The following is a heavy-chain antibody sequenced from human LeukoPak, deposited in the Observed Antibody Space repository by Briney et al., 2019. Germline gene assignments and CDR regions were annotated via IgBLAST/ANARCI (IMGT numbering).Heavy chain of an antibody. V-gene: IGHV3-21*01. CDR3: ARDRPREPGWFDP. J-gene: IGHJ5*02. CDR2: ISSSSSYI. CDR1: GFTFSSYS. D-gene: IGHD1-26*01. Sequence: GGSLRLSCAASGFTFSSYSMNWVRQAPGKGLEWVSSISSSSSYIYYADSVKGRFTISRDNAKNSLYLQMNSLRAEDTAVYYCARDRPREPGWFDPWGQGTLVTVSS.